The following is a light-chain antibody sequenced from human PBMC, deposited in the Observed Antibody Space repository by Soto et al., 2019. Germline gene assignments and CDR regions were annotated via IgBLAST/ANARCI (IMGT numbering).Light chain of an antibody. Sequence: DIQMTQSPSTLSTSVGDRVTITCRASQSISSWLAWYQQRPGKAPNLLIYKAAPLETGVPSRFSGSESGTEFTLTISSLQPDDFATYYCQQYHSYPWTFGQGTKVEIK. J-gene: IGKJ1*01. CDR2: KAA. CDR1: QSISSW. CDR3: QQYHSYPWT. V-gene: IGKV1-5*03.